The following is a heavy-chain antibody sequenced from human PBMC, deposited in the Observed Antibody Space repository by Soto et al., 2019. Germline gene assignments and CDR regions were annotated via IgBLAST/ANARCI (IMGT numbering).Heavy chain of an antibody. V-gene: IGHV4-34*01. J-gene: IGHJ5*02. Sequence: PSETLSLTCAVYGGSFSGYYWSWIRQPPGKGLEWIGEINHSGSTNYNPSLKSRVTISVDTSKNQFSLKLSSVTAADTAVYYCARANGGYGSGKYWFDPWGQGTLVTVSS. CDR1: GGSFSGYY. CDR3: ARANGGYGSGKYWFDP. CDR2: INHSGST. D-gene: IGHD3-10*01.